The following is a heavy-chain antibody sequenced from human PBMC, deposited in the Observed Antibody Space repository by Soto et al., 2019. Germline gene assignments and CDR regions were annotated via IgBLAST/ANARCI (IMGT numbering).Heavy chain of an antibody. J-gene: IGHJ4*02. CDR1: GYTFTSYA. CDR2: INAGNGNT. V-gene: IGHV1-3*01. CDR3: ARDRIAVAGTYFDY. Sequence: ASVKVSCKASGYTFTSYAMHWVRQAPGQRLEWMGWINAGNGNTKYSQKFQGRVTITRDTSASTAYMELSSLRSEDTAVYYCARDRIAVAGTYFDYWGQGTLVTVSS. D-gene: IGHD6-19*01.